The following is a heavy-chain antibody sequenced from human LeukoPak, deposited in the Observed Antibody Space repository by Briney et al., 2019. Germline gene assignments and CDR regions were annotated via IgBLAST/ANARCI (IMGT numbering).Heavy chain of an antibody. CDR1: GFTFSSYS. CDR2: ISSSSYI. V-gene: IGHV3-21*01. D-gene: IGHD3-22*01. J-gene: IGHJ4*02. CDR3: ARDYYDSSNMGPDY. Sequence: PGGSLRLSCAASGFTFSSYSMNWVRQAPGKGLEWVSSISSSSYIYYADSVKGRFTISRDNAKNSLYLQMNSLRAEDTAVYYCARDYYDSSNMGPDYWGQGTLVTVSS.